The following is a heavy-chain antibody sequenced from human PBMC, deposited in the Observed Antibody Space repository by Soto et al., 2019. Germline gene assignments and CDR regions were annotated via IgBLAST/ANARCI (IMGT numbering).Heavy chain of an antibody. CDR2: IYYSGST. Sequence: SETLSLTCTVSGGSISSYYWSWIRQPPGKGLEWIGYIYYSGSTNYNPSLKSRVTISVDTSKNQFSLNLSSVTAADTAVYYCARDGYYGSGSHPRDYYYGMDVWGQATTVT. D-gene: IGHD3-10*01. V-gene: IGHV4-59*01. J-gene: IGHJ6*02. CDR3: ARDGYYGSGSHPRDYYYGMDV. CDR1: GGSISSYY.